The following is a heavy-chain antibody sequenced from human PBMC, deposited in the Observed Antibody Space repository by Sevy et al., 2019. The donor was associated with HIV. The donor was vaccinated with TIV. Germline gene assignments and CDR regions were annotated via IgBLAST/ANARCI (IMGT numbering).Heavy chain of an antibody. CDR1: GFTFSNAW. CDR2: IKSKTDGGTT. V-gene: IGHV3-15*01. CDR3: TTDDYYDSSSYYAILYYFDY. Sequence: GGSLRLSCAASGFTFSNAWMSWVRQAPGKGLEWVGRIKSKTDGGTTDYAAPVKGRFTISRDDSKNTLYLQMNSLKTEDTAVYYCTTDDYYDSSSYYAILYYFDYWGQGTLVTVSS. D-gene: IGHD3-22*01. J-gene: IGHJ4*02.